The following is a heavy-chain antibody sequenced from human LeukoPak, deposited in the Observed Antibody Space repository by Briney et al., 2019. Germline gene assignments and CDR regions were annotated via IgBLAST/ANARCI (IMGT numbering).Heavy chain of an antibody. Sequence: GGSLRLSCAAAGFTVSSYSMSWVRQAPGKGLEWVSAISGSGGSTYYADSVNGRFTISRDNSKNTLYLQINSLRAEDTAVYYCAKAKDTAMANFFDYWGQGTLVTVSS. D-gene: IGHD5-18*01. CDR3: AKAKDTAMANFFDY. CDR2: ISGSGGST. V-gene: IGHV3-23*01. J-gene: IGHJ4*02. CDR1: GFTVSSYS.